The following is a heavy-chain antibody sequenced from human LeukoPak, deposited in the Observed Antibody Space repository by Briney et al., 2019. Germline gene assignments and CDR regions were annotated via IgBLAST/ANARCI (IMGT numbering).Heavy chain of an antibody. CDR3: ARAVTYYDFWSGYYTNYYYYYYMDV. CDR2: MNPNSGNT. Sequence: ASVKVSCKASGYTFTSYDINWVRQATGQGLEWMGWMNPNSGNTGYAQKFQGRVTITRNTSISTAYMELSSLRSEDTAVCYCARAVTYYDFWSGYYTNYYYYYYMDVWGKGTTVTVSS. CDR1: GYTFTSYD. J-gene: IGHJ6*03. V-gene: IGHV1-8*03. D-gene: IGHD3-3*01.